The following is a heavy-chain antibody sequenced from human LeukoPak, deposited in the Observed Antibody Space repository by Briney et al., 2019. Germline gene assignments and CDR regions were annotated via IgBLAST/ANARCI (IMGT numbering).Heavy chain of an antibody. CDR2: INSDGGTT. CDR1: GFTFNSYW. D-gene: IGHD6-19*01. J-gene: IGHJ4*02. Sequence: GGSLRLSCAASGFTFNSYWMHWVRQAPGKGLVWVSRINSDGGTTNYADSVKGRFTISRDNSKNTLYLQMNSLRAEDTAVYYCAKELSSGLDYWGQGTLVTVSS. V-gene: IGHV3-74*01. CDR3: AKELSSGLDY.